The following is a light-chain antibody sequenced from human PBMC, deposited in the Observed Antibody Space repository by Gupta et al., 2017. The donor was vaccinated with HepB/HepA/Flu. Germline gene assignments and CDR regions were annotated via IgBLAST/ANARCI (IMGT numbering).Light chain of an antibody. CDR3: KSYAGSNIWV. V-gene: IGLV2-14*01. Sequence: QSALTQPASVSGSPGQSITISCTGTNSDVGAYNYVSWYQQHPGKVPKLMIYDFTYRPSGVSSRFSGSKSGNTASLTISGLQAEDEGDYFCKSYAGSNIWVFGGGTKLTVL. CDR1: NSDVGAYNY. CDR2: DFT. J-gene: IGLJ3*02.